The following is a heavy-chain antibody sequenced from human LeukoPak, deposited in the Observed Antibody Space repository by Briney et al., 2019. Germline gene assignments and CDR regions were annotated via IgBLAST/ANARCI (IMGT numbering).Heavy chain of an antibody. V-gene: IGHV3-21*06. D-gene: IGHD2-15*01. J-gene: IGHJ4*02. CDR2: ISSSGSYI. CDR1: GFTFSSCS. Sequence: PGGSLRLSCAASGFTFSSCSMNWVRQAPGKGLEWVLSISSSGSYIYYADSVKGRFTISRDNAENSLYLQMNSLRAEDTAVYYCARDREPYCTRGTCYSTGDYWGQGTLVTVSS. CDR3: ARDREPYCTRGTCYSTGDY.